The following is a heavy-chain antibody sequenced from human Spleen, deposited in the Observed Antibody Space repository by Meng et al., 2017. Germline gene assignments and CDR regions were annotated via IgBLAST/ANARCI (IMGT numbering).Heavy chain of an antibody. CDR3: AREYSSGWYGAKEFDY. CDR1: GFTFSSYW. V-gene: IGHV3-74*01. J-gene: IGHJ4*02. CDR2: INSDGSST. Sequence: GESLKISCAASGFTFSSYWMHWVRQAPGKGLVWVSRINSDGSSTSYADSVKGRFTISRDNSKNTLYLQMNSLRAEDTAVYYCAREYSSGWYGAKEFDYWGQGTLVTVSS. D-gene: IGHD6-19*01.